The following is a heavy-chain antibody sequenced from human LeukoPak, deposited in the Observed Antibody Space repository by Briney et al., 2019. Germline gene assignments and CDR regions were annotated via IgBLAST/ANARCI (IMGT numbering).Heavy chain of an antibody. CDR3: AKDHDSSGYPY. Sequence: PGGSLRLSCAASGFTFSSSAMSWVRQAPGKGLEWVSAISNNGGYTYYADSVQGRFTISRDNSKSTLCLQMNSLRAEDTAVYYCAKDHDSSGYPYWGQGTLVTVSS. V-gene: IGHV3-23*01. CDR2: ISNNGGYT. CDR1: GFTFSSSA. J-gene: IGHJ4*02. D-gene: IGHD3-22*01.